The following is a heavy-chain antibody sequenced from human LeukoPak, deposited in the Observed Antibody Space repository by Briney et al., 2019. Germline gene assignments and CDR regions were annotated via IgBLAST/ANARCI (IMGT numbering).Heavy chain of an antibody. CDR3: ARGLAAAGHDAFDI. CDR2: INPNSGGT. V-gene: IGHV1-2*02. Sequence: ASVKVSCKASGYTFTGYYMHWVRQAPGQGLEWMGWINPNSGGTNYAQKFQGRVTMTRDTSISTAYMELSRLRSDDTAVYYGARGLAAAGHDAFDIWGQGTMVTVSS. CDR1: GYTFTGYY. J-gene: IGHJ3*02. D-gene: IGHD6-13*01.